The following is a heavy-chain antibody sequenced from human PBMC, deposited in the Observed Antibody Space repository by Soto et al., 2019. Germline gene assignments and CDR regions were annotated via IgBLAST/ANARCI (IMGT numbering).Heavy chain of an antibody. CDR2: IIPIFGTA. Sequence: SVKVSCKASGGTFSSYAISWVRQAPGQGLEWMGGIIPIFGTANYAQKFQGRATITADESTSTAYMELSSLRSEDTAVYYCARGRGYSYGLAEKFDYWGQGTLVTVSS. CDR3: ARGRGYSYGLAEKFDY. J-gene: IGHJ4*02. D-gene: IGHD5-18*01. V-gene: IGHV1-69*13. CDR1: GGTFSSYA.